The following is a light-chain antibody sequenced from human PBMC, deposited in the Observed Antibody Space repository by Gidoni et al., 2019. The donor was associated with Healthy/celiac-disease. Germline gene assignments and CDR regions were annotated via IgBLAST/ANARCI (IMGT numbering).Light chain of an antibody. V-gene: IGLV1-40*01. J-gene: IGLJ2*01. Sequence: QALLTQPPASAGAARQSATISCTGSSSNIGAGYDVHWYQQLPGTAPKLLIYGNSNRPSGVPDRFSGSKSGTSASLAITGLQAEDEADYYCQSYDSSLSGPVVFGGGTKLTVL. CDR3: QSYDSSLSGPVV. CDR1: SSNIGAGYD. CDR2: GNS.